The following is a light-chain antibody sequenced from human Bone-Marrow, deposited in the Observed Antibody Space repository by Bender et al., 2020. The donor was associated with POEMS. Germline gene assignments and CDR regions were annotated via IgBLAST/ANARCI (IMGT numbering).Light chain of an antibody. J-gene: IGLJ3*02. CDR1: SSNIGAGYD. V-gene: IGLV1-50*01. Sequence: QSVLTQPPSVSGAPGQRVTISCTGNSSNIGAGYDVHWYQQLPGSAPRLLIYGNNNRPSGVPDRFSGSKSGTSASLAITGLQSDDEAIYFCVAWDASLNGWVFGGGTKLTVL. CDR2: GNN. CDR3: VAWDASLNGWV.